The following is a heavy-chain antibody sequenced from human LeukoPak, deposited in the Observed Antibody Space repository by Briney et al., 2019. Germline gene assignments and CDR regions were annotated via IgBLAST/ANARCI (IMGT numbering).Heavy chain of an antibody. CDR3: ASPGGNYALLGFGY. Sequence: GGSLRLFCAASGFTFSSYWMHWVRRAPGKGLVWVSRIDSDGSSTSYADSVKGRFTISRDNAKNTLYLQMNSLRAEDTAVYYCASPGGNYALLGFGYWGQGTLVTVSS. D-gene: IGHD4-11*01. CDR2: IDSDGSST. V-gene: IGHV3-74*01. CDR1: GFTFSSYW. J-gene: IGHJ4*02.